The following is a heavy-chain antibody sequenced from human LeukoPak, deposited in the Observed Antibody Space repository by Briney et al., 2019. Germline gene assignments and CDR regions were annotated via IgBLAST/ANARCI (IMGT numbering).Heavy chain of an antibody. CDR3: AGGQMFTSGGFDD. V-gene: IGHV3-21*01. CDR1: GFTFSSYI. J-gene: IGHJ4*02. D-gene: IGHD6-19*01. CDR2: ISSSSSYI. Sequence: GGSLRLSCAASGFTFSSYIMNWVRQAPGKGLEWLSSISSSSSYIYYADSVKGRFTISRDNAKNSLYLQMNSLRAEDTAVYYCAGGQMFTSGGFDDWGQGTLVTVSS.